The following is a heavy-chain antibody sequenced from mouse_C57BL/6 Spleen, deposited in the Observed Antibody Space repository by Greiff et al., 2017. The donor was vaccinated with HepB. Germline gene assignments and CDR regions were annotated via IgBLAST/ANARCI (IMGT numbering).Heavy chain of an antibody. CDR3: ARGDYYGSSYGYFDV. CDR1: GYTFTSYG. J-gene: IGHJ1*03. Sequence: QVQLQQSGAELARPGASVKLSCKASGYTFTSYGISWVKQRTGQGLEWIGEIYPRSGNTYYNEKFKGKATLTADKSSSTAYMELRSLTSEDSAVSFCARGDYYGSSYGYFDVWGTGTTVTISS. D-gene: IGHD1-1*01. V-gene: IGHV1-81*01. CDR2: IYPRSGNT.